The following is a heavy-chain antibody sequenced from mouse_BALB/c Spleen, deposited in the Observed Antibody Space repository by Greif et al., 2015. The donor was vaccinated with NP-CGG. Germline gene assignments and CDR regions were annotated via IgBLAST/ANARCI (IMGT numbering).Heavy chain of an antibody. Sequence: VQLQQSGAELVKPGASVKLSCKASGYTFTSYYMYWVKQRPGQGLEWIGEINPSNGGTNFNEKFKSKATLTADKSSSTAYMQLSSLTSEDSAVYYCTRSGYYFWFAYWGQGTLVTVSA. CDR2: INPSNGGT. CDR1: GYTFTSYY. D-gene: IGHD2-3*01. V-gene: IGHV1S81*02. J-gene: IGHJ3*01. CDR3: TRSGYYFWFAY.